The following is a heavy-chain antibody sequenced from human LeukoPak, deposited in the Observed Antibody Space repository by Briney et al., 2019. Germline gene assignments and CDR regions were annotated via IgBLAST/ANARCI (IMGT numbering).Heavy chain of an antibody. CDR1: GFTFSSYW. Sequence: GGSLRLSCAASGFTFSSYWMHWVRQAPGKGLVWVSRINADESITSYADSVKGRFTISRDNAKNSLYLQMNSLRAEDTALYYCAKDMGYGGKVSWYFDLWGRGTLVTVSS. CDR2: INADESIT. D-gene: IGHD4-23*01. CDR3: AKDMGYGGKVSWYFDL. J-gene: IGHJ2*01. V-gene: IGHV3-74*01.